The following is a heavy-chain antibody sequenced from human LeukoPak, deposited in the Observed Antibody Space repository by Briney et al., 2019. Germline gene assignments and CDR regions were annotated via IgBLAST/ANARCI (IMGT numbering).Heavy chain of an antibody. V-gene: IGHV1-69*13. Sequence: GASVKVSCKASGGTFSSYAISWVRQAPGQGLEWMGGIIPIFGTANYAQKFQGRVTITADESTSTAYMELSSLRSEDTAVYYCARGGGSGCSGYDLKRPFDYWGQGTLVTVSS. CDR2: IIPIFGTA. CDR1: GGTFSSYA. D-gene: IGHD5-12*01. CDR3: ARGGGSGCSGYDLKRPFDY. J-gene: IGHJ4*02.